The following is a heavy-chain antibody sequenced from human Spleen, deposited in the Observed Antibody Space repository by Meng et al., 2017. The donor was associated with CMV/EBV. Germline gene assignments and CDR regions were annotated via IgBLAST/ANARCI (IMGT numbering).Heavy chain of an antibody. CDR2: FSGRGGGT. CDR1: GFTFSSNG. D-gene: IGHD1-7*01. V-gene: IGHV3-23*01. CDR3: AKGITGTSPFDY. J-gene: IGHJ4*02. Sequence: CAASGFTFSSNGMSWVRQAPGKGLEWVSAFSGRGGGTYYADSVKGRFTISRDNSKNTLYLQMNSLRADDTAVYYCAKGITGTSPFDYWGQGTLVTVSS.